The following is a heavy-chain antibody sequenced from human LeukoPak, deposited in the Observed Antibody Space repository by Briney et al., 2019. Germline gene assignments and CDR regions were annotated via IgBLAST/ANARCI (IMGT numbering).Heavy chain of an antibody. CDR1: GASISRSY. V-gene: IGHV4-4*08. J-gene: IGHJ1*01. D-gene: IGHD3-22*01. Sequence: SETLSLTCTVSGASISRSYWSWIRQFPGKGLDWIGYIYSAKTTIYNPSLNSRATISADTSNNRVSLHLTSVTAADTAVYFCAREVFKSSPHYDSQWGQGTLVTVTS. CDR3: AREVFKSSPHYDSQ. CDR2: IYSAKTT.